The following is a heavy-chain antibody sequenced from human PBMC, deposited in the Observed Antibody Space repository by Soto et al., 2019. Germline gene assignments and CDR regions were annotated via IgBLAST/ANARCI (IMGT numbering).Heavy chain of an antibody. J-gene: IGHJ6*02. V-gene: IGHV3-13*05. CDR3: ARTDRDFYGLDV. CDR1: GFTFRNYD. CDR2: ISAAGDP. Sequence: EVQLVESGGGLVQPGGSLRLSCEASGFTFRNYDMHWVRQGTGKGLEWVSGISAAGDPDYADSVEGRFTISIENAQNSFFLQMNSLSVGDTAVSYCARTDRDFYGLDVWGQGTTVIVSS.